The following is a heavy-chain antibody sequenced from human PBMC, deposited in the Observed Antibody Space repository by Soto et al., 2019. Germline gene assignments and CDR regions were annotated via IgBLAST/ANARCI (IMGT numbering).Heavy chain of an antibody. J-gene: IGHJ6*02. CDR1: GGSISSSNW. V-gene: IGHV4-4*02. Sequence: SETLSLTCAVSGGSISSSNWWSWVRQPPGKGLEWIGEIYHSGSTNYNPSLKSRVTISVDKSKNQFSLKLSSVTAADTAVYYCASRGQQLVYYYYGMDVWGQGTTVTVSS. CDR3: ASRGQQLVYYYYGMDV. CDR2: IYHSGST. D-gene: IGHD6-13*01.